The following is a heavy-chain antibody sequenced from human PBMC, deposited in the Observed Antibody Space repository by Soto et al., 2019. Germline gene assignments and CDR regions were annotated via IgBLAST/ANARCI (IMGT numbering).Heavy chain of an antibody. CDR1: GYTFISSD. D-gene: IGHD6-6*01. CDR3: AKKHSGSSLAY. CDR2: MNPNTGYT. Sequence: QVQLVQSGPEGKKPGAALKASCKTSGYTFISSDINWLRQAPGQGLEWVGLMNPNTGYTESAGKFQDRVNMTRDVSINTAYLELSGLTSEDTAVYFCAKKHSGSSLAYWGQGSLVSVSS. J-gene: IGHJ4*02. V-gene: IGHV1-8*01.